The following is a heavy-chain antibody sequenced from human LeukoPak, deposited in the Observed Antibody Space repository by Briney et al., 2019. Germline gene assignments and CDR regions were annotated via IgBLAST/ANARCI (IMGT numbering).Heavy chain of an antibody. Sequence: ASVKVSCKASGYTFTSYDINWVRQATGQGLEWRGWMNPNSGNTGYAQKLQGRVTMTRNTSISTAYMELSSLRSEDTAVYYCARWFGELFGPYYYYYYMDVWGKGTTVTISS. CDR3: ARWFGELFGPYYYYYYMDV. J-gene: IGHJ6*03. V-gene: IGHV1-8*01. CDR2: MNPNSGNT. CDR1: GYTFTSYD. D-gene: IGHD3-10*01.